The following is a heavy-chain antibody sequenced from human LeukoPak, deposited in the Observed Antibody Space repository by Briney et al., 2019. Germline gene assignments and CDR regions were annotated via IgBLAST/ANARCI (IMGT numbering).Heavy chain of an antibody. Sequence: SETLSLTCTVSGGSISSYYWSWIRQPPGKGLEWIGYIYYSGSTNYNPSLKSRVTISVDTSKNQFSLKLSSVTAADTAVYYCARWGSSSWYFQHWGQGTLVTVSS. J-gene: IGHJ1*01. CDR1: GGSISSYY. D-gene: IGHD6-13*01. V-gene: IGHV4-59*01. CDR3: ARWGSSSWYFQH. CDR2: IYYSGST.